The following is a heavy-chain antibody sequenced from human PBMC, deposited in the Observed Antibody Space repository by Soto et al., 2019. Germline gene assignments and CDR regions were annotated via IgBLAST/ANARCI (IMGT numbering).Heavy chain of an antibody. Sequence: SETLSLTCTVSGGSISSSSYYWGWIRQPPGKGLEWIGSIYYSGSTYYNPSLKSRVTISVDTSKNQFSLKLSSVTAADTAVYYCARHLAHYRDGYPKGLSWFDPWGQGTLVTVSS. CDR3: ARHLAHYRDGYPKGLSWFDP. CDR1: GGSISSSSYY. J-gene: IGHJ5*02. V-gene: IGHV4-39*01. D-gene: IGHD2-21*01. CDR2: IYYSGST.